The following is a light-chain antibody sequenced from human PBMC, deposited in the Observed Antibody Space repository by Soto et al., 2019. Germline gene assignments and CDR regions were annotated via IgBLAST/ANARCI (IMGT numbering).Light chain of an antibody. Sequence: QSVLTQPPSVSEAPRQTVTISCSGSPSNIGSNAVNWYQRLPGEAPKLHVYYDDLLPSGVSDRFSGSKSGTSASLAISGLHSEDEADYYCAVWDGTLTAVVFGGGTQLTVL. CDR3: AVWDGTLTAVV. V-gene: IGLV1-36*01. CDR2: YDD. J-gene: IGLJ2*01. CDR1: PSNIGSNA.